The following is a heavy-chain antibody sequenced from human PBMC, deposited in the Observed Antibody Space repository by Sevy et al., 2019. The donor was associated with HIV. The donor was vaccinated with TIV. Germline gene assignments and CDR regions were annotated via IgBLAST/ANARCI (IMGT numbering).Heavy chain of an antibody. CDR1: GFTFSDYS. CDR2: FSSSSSPI. CDR3: ARNGDYDY. D-gene: IGHD4-17*01. V-gene: IGHV3-48*02. J-gene: IGHJ4*02. Sequence: GGSLRLSCAASGFTFSDYSMNWVRQAPGKGLEWVSDFSSSSSPIYYANSVKGRFTISRDKAKNSLYLQMNSLRDEDTAVYYCARNGDYDYWGQGTLVTASS.